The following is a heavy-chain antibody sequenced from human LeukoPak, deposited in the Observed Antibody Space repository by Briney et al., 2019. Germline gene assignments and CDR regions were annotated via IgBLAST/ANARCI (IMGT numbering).Heavy chain of an antibody. CDR1: GFTFSSYS. Sequence: GGSLRLSCAASGFTFSSYSMNWVRQAPGKGLEWVSSISSSRSYIYYADSVKCRFTISRDNAKNSLYLQMNSLRAEDTAVYYCAGLGYCSGGSCYSLAWFDPWGQGTLVTVSS. J-gene: IGHJ5*02. CDR2: ISSSRSYI. V-gene: IGHV3-21*01. CDR3: AGLGYCSGGSCYSLAWFDP. D-gene: IGHD2-15*01.